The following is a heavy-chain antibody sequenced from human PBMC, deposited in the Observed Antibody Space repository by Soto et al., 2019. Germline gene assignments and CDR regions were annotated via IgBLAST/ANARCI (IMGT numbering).Heavy chain of an antibody. Sequence: GGSLRLSCAASGFTFSSYGMHWVRQAPGKGLEWVAVISYDGSNKYYADSVKGRFTISRDNSKNTLYLQMNSLRAEDTAVYYCAKIENGIEYYYYYGMDVWGQGTTVTVSS. J-gene: IGHJ6*02. CDR2: ISYDGSNK. CDR3: AKIENGIEYYYYYGMDV. V-gene: IGHV3-30*18. CDR1: GFTFSSYG.